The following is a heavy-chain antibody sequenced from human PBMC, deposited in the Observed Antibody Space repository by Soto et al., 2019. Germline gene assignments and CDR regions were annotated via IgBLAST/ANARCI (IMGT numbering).Heavy chain of an antibody. CDR3: ARGRGYCSGGSCDFLFDY. V-gene: IGHV4-34*01. CDR2: INHSGST. Sequence: SETLSLTCAVYGGSFSGYYWSWIRQPPGKGLEWIGEINHSGSTNYNPSLKSRVTISVDTSKNQFSLKLSSVTAADTAVYYCARGRGYCSGGSCDFLFDYWGQGTLVTVS. CDR1: GGSFSGYY. D-gene: IGHD2-15*01. J-gene: IGHJ4*02.